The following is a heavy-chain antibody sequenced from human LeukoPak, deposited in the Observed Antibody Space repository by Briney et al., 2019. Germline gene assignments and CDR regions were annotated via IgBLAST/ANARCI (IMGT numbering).Heavy chain of an antibody. J-gene: IGHJ5*02. V-gene: IGHV3-74*01. CDR1: GFTFSSYW. CDR3: VRGVGGDSRFDP. D-gene: IGHD1-26*01. CDR2: INSDGSST. Sequence: GGSLRLSCAASGFTFSSYWMHWVRQAPGKGLVWVSRINSDGSSTRYADSVKGRFTISRDNAKNTLYLQMNSLRAEDTAVYYCVRGVGGDSRFDPWGQGTLVTVSS.